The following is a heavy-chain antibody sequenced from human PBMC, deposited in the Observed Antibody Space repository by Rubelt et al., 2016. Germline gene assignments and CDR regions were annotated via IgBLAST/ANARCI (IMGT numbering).Heavy chain of an antibody. J-gene: IGHJ4*02. Sequence: QLQLQESGPGLVKPSETLSLTCSVSRGTISSGGYYWGWIRQAPGKGLEWIGSVHYRGSPYSNPSLQSRVTISVDTPKNLFSLKLSSVTAADTAVYYCARGHWNYFDYWGQGTLVTVSS. D-gene: IGHD1-1*01. V-gene: IGHV4-39*01. CDR3: ARGHWNYFDY. CDR2: VHYRGSP. CDR1: RGTISSGGYY.